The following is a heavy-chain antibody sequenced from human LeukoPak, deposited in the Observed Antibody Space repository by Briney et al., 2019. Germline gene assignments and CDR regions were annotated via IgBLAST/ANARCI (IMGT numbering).Heavy chain of an antibody. CDR2: MSYDGKNK. CDR1: GFTFSSNA. J-gene: IGHJ4*02. CDR3: ATDITIVRGGS. Sequence: GGSLRLSCAASGFTFSSNAMHWVRQAPGKGLEWVADMSYDGKNKNYADSVKGRFAISRDNSKNTLYLQMNSLRVEDTAIYYCATDITIVRGGSWGQGTLVTVSA. D-gene: IGHD3-10*01. V-gene: IGHV3-30*09.